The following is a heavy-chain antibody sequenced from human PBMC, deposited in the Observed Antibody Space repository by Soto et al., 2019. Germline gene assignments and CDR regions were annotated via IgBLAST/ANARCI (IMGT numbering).Heavy chain of an antibody. D-gene: IGHD2-2*01. V-gene: IGHV3-66*01. Sequence: EVQVVESGGGLVQPGGSLRLSCAASGFSVTNNYMNWVSQAPGKRLEWVSIIDIGGNTYYADSVKDRFTISRYNSRNTLYLHMDSLRAEDTAVYYCSRGRGSTGYLGREHYFDYWGQGTLVTVSP. CDR3: SRGRGSTGYLGREHYFDY. CDR1: GFSVTNNY. J-gene: IGHJ4*02. CDR2: IDIGGNT.